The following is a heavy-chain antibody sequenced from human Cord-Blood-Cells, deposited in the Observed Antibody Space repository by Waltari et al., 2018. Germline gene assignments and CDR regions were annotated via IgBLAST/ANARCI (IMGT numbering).Heavy chain of an antibody. D-gene: IGHD7-27*01. CDR3: ARKTGDHRNFDY. Sequence: QVQLVQSGAEVKKPGAPVKVSCKASGYTFTTYAMHWGRQAPGQRLEWMGWINAGNGNTKYSQKFQGRVTITRDTSASTAYMELSSLRSEDTAVYYCARKTGDHRNFDYWGQGTLVTVSS. V-gene: IGHV1-3*01. CDR2: INAGNGNT. J-gene: IGHJ4*02. CDR1: GYTFTTYA.